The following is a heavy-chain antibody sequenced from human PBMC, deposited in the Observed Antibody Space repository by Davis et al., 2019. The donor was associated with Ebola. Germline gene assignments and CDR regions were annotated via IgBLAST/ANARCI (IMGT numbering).Heavy chain of an antibody. CDR3: ARDLHYYDSSGYYYPFDY. J-gene: IGHJ4*02. CDR1: GFTFSSYS. D-gene: IGHD3-22*01. V-gene: IGHV3-21*01. Sequence: GESLKISCAASGFTFSSYSMNWVRQAPGKGLEWVSSISSSSSYIYYADSVKGRFTISRDNSKNTLYLQMNSLRAEDTAVYYCARDLHYYDSSGYYYPFDYWGQGTLVTVSS. CDR2: ISSSSSYI.